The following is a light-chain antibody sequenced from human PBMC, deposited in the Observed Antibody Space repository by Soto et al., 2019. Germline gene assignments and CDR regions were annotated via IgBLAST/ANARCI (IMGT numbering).Light chain of an antibody. Sequence: FVLTQSPGTLSLSPGERATFSCRASQSVRGNYIAWYQQKPGQAPRVLIFEASKRATGTPDRFSGSGSGTDFTLTISRLEPEDFAVFYCQQYANSPFTFGQGTKLEI. CDR2: EAS. V-gene: IGKV3-20*01. CDR1: QSVRGNY. J-gene: IGKJ2*01. CDR3: QQYANSPFT.